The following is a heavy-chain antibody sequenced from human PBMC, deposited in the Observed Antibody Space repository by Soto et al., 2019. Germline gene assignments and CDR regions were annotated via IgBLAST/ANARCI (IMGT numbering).Heavy chain of an antibody. Sequence: QVQLVQSGAEVKKPGSSVKVSCKASGGTFSSYAISWVRQAPGQGLEWMGGIIPIFGTANYAQKFQGRVTITADESTSTAYMERSSLRSEDTAVYYCARESERDTAMGRSGYYYYGMDVWGQGTTVTVSS. V-gene: IGHV1-69*01. CDR2: IIPIFGTA. CDR3: ARESERDTAMGRSGYYYYGMDV. J-gene: IGHJ6*02. CDR1: GGTFSSYA. D-gene: IGHD5-18*01.